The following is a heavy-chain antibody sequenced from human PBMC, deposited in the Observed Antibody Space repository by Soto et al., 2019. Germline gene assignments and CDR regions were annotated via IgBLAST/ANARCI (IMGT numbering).Heavy chain of an antibody. Sequence: GGSLRLSCAASGFTFSNALMSWVRQAPGKGLEWVGRIKIKTDGWTTDYAAPVKGRFTISRDDSKNTLYLQMNSLKTEDTAVYYCTTGFGYYDSSGYFFMLANAFDIWGQGTMVTVSS. J-gene: IGHJ3*02. CDR1: GFTFSNAL. V-gene: IGHV3-15*01. CDR2: IKIKTDGWTT. CDR3: TTGFGYYDSSGYFFMLANAFDI. D-gene: IGHD3-22*01.